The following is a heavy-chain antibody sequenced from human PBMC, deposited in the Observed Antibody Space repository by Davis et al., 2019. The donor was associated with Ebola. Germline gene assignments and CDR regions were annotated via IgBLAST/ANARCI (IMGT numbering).Heavy chain of an antibody. J-gene: IGHJ4*02. D-gene: IGHD6-19*01. CDR1: GYTFTSYD. CDR3: ARGGEQEPGIAMDATATY. Sequence: ASVKVSCKASGYTFTSYDINWLRQAPGQGLEWMGWMNSNSGNTGYAQKFQGRVTMTRSTSISTAYMELSSLRSEDTAVYYCARGGEQEPGIAMDATATYWGQGTLVTVSP. V-gene: IGHV1-8*01. CDR2: MNSNSGNT.